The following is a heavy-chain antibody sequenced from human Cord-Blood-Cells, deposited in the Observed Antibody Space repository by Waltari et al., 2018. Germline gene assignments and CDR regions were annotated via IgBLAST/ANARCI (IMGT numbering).Heavy chain of an antibody. Sequence: QVQLQESGPGLVKPSETLSLTCTVSGGSISSYSWSWIRQPPGKGLEWIGYIYYSGSTNYNPSLKSRVTISVDTSKNQFSLKLSSVTAADTAVYYCAREYGDYAFDIWGQGTMVTVSS. CDR2: IYYSGST. J-gene: IGHJ3*02. D-gene: IGHD4-17*01. CDR1: GGSISSYS. CDR3: AREYGDYAFDI. V-gene: IGHV4-59*01.